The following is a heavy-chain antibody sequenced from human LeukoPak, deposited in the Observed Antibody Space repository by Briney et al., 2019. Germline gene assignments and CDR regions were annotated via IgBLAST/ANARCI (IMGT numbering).Heavy chain of an antibody. Sequence: ASVRVSCKASRGTFSSYAISWVRQAPGQGLEWMGGISAYNGNTNYAQKLQGRATMTRDTSISTAYMELSSLRSEDTAVYYCARGPGRDITAIDYWGQGTLVTVSS. D-gene: IGHD2-15*01. CDR2: ISAYNGNT. CDR3: ARGPGRDITAIDY. V-gene: IGHV1-18*01. CDR1: RGTFSSYA. J-gene: IGHJ4*02.